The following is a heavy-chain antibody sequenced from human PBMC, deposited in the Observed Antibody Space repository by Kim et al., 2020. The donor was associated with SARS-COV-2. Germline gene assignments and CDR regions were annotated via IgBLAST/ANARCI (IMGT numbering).Heavy chain of an antibody. J-gene: IGHJ4*02. CDR2: IYYSGST. Sequence: SETLSLTCTVSGGSISSSSYYWGWIRQPPGKGLEWIGSIYYSGSTYYNPSLKSRVTISVDTSKNQFSLKLSSVTAADTAVYYCARDRGIVGATRGHFDYWGQGTLVTVSS. CDR3: ARDRGIVGATRGHFDY. V-gene: IGHV4-39*07. CDR1: GGSISSSSYY. D-gene: IGHD1-26*01.